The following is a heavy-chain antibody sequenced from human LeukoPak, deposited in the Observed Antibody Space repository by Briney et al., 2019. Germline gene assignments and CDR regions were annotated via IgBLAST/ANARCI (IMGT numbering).Heavy chain of an antibody. Sequence: PGGSLRLSCAASGFTFSSYAMSWVRQAPGKGLEWVSAISGSGGSTYYADSVKGRFTISRDNAKNSLYLQMNSLRAEDTAVYYCARHGPHYSGSRAFDYWGQGTLVTVSS. D-gene: IGHD1-26*01. CDR1: GFTFSSYA. J-gene: IGHJ4*02. CDR2: ISGSGGST. CDR3: ARHGPHYSGSRAFDY. V-gene: IGHV3-23*01.